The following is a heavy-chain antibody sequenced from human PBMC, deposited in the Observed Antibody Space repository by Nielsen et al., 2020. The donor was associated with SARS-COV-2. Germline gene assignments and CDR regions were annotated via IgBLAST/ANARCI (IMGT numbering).Heavy chain of an antibody. D-gene: IGHD6-13*01. CDR2: IYYSGST. J-gene: IGHJ6*03. CDR1: GGSISSSSYY. CDR3: ASLKTRYSSYMDV. V-gene: IGHV4-39*01. Sequence: GSLRLSCTVSGGSISSSSYYWGWIRQPPGKGLEWIGSIYYSGSTYYNPSHKSRVTISVDTSKNQFSLKLSSVTAADTAVYYCASLKTRYSSYMDVWGKGTTVTVSS.